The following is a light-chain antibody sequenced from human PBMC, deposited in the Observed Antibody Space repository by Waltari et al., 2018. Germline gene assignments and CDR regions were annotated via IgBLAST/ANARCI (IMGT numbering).Light chain of an antibody. CDR3: AAWDGSQFARV. CDR1: SSITGSDT. CDR2: STN. V-gene: IGLV1-44*01. J-gene: IGLJ3*02. Sequence: QSVLTQPPSASGTPGQRVIIPCSGSSSITGSDTVTWYQQLPGTAPRLLIYSTNQRPSGVPDRFSGSKSGTSAFLAISGLQSEDESDYYCAAWDGSQFARVFGGGTKLSVL.